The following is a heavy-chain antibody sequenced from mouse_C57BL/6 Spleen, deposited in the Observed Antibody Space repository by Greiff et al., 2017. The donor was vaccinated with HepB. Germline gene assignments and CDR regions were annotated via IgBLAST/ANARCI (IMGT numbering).Heavy chain of an antibody. CDR3: TTITTEGWFAY. J-gene: IGHJ3*01. CDR2: IDPENGDT. D-gene: IGHD1-1*01. CDR1: GFNIKDDY. Sequence: EVQLQESGAELVRPGASVKLSCTASGFNIKDDYMHWVKQRPEQGLEWIGWIDPENGDTEYASKFQGKATITADTSSNTAYLQLSSLTSEDTAVYYCTTITTEGWFAYWGQGTLVTVSA. V-gene: IGHV14-4*01.